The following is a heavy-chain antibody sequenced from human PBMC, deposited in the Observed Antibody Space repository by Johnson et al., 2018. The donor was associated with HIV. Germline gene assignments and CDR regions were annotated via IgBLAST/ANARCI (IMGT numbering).Heavy chain of an antibody. D-gene: IGHD2/OR15-2a*01. CDR2: ISYDGSNK. Sequence: VQLVESGGGLVQPGGSLRLSCAASGFTFSNYAMHWVRQAPGKGLEWVAVISYDGSNKYYPDSVKGRFTISRDNFKNTLYLQMDSLRAEDTAVYFCAKAFSTFHDAFDIWGQGTMVTVSS. CDR1: GFTFSNYA. CDR3: AKAFSTFHDAFDI. V-gene: IGHV3-30-3*01. J-gene: IGHJ3*02.